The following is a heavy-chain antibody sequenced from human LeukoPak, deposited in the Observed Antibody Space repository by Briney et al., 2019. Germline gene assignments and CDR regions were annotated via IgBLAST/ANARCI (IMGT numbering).Heavy chain of an antibody. CDR3: ARVTYYYDSSDPAWFDP. CDR1: GYTFTSYG. CDR2: ISAYNGNT. Sequence: ASVKVSCKASGYTFTSYGISWVRQAPGQGLEWMGWISAYNGNTNYAQKLQGRVTMTTDTSTSTAYMELRGLRSDDTAVYYCARVTYYYDSSDPAWFDPWGQGTLVTVSS. V-gene: IGHV1-18*01. D-gene: IGHD3-22*01. J-gene: IGHJ5*02.